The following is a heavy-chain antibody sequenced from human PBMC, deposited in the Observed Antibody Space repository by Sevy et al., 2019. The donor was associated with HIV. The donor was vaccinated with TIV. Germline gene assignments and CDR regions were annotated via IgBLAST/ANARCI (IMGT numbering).Heavy chain of an antibody. CDR2: IYYSGST. V-gene: IGHV4-59*01. CDR1: GGSISSYY. J-gene: IGHJ5*02. D-gene: IGHD3-22*01. Sequence: SETLSLTCTVSGGSISSYYWSWIRQPPGKGLEWIGYIYYSGSTNYNPSLKSRVTISVDTSKNQFSLKLSSVTAADTALYYGARGLPRGYDSSGRNWFDPWGQGTLVTVSS. CDR3: ARGLPRGYDSSGRNWFDP.